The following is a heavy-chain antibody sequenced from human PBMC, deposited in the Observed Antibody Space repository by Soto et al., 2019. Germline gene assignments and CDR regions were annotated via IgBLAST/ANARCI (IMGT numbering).Heavy chain of an antibody. V-gene: IGHV3-33*01. CDR3: AREGYCGGDCYPY. Sequence: QVQLVESGGGVVQPGRSLRLSCAASGFTFSSYGMHWVRQAPGKGLERVAVIWYDGSNKYYADSVKGRFTISRDNSKNTLYLQMNSLRAEDTAVYYCAREGYCGGDCYPYWGQGTLVTVSS. D-gene: IGHD2-21*01. CDR2: IWYDGSNK. J-gene: IGHJ4*02. CDR1: GFTFSSYG.